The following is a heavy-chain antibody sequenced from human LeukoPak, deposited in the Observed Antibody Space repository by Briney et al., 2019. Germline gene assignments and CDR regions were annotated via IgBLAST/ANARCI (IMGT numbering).Heavy chain of an antibody. D-gene: IGHD3-22*01. Sequence: GASVKVSCKASGYTFTGYYMHWVRQAPGQGLEWMGWINPNSGGTNYAQKLQGRVTMTTDTSTSTAYMELRSLRSDDTAVYYCARDPAPYYDSSGYYDYWGQGTLVTVSS. CDR3: ARDPAPYYDSSGYYDY. CDR2: INPNSGGT. V-gene: IGHV1-2*02. CDR1: GYTFTGYY. J-gene: IGHJ4*02.